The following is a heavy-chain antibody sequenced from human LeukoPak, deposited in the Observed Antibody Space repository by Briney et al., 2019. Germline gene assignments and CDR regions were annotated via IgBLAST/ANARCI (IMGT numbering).Heavy chain of an antibody. V-gene: IGHV3-23*01. J-gene: IGHJ6*03. CDR3: AKDSKQRYYDSSGYPTPGFMDV. CDR1: GFTFSSYG. D-gene: IGHD3-22*01. CDR2: ISGSGGST. Sequence: QAGGSLRLSCAASGFTFSSYGMSWVRQAPGKGLEWVSAISGSGGSTYYADSVKGRFTISRDNSKNTLYLQMNSLRAEDTAVYYCAKDSKQRYYDSSGYPTPGFMDVWGKGTTVTISS.